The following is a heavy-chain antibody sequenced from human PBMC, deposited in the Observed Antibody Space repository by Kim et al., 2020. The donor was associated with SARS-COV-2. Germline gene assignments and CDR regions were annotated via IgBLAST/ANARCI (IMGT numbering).Heavy chain of an antibody. V-gene: IGHV4-34*01. CDR3: ARGGLWLRNNWFDP. Sequence: NPSLERRNTISVDTSKNQISLKLSSVTAADTAVYYCARGGLWLRNNWFDPWGQGTLVTVSS. J-gene: IGHJ5*02. D-gene: IGHD3-10*01.